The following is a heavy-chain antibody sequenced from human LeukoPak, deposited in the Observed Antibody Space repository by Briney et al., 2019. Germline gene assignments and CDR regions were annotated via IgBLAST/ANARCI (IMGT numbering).Heavy chain of an antibody. CDR3: ARAPYPYYMDV. CDR1: GFTFSSYW. Sequence: GGSLRLSCAASGFTFSSYWMSWVRQAPGKGLEWVANIKQDGSEKYYVDSVKGRFTISRDNAKNSLYLQMNSLRAEDTAVNYCARAPYPYYMDVWGKGTTVTVSS. V-gene: IGHV3-7*01. CDR2: IKQDGSEK. D-gene: IGHD2-2*01. J-gene: IGHJ6*03.